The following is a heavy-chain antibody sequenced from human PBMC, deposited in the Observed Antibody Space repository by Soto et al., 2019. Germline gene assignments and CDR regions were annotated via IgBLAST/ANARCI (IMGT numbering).Heavy chain of an antibody. J-gene: IGHJ5*02. CDR3: AREGDVGNLGSNWFDP. D-gene: IGHD3-16*01. V-gene: IGHV4-31*03. CDR2: IYYSGST. CDR1: GGSISSGGYY. Sequence: SETLSLTCTVSGGSISSGGYYWSWIRQHPGKGLEWIGYIYYSGSTYYNPSLKSRVTISVDTSKNQFSLKLSSVTAADTAVYYCAREGDVGNLGSNWFDPWGQGTLVTVSS.